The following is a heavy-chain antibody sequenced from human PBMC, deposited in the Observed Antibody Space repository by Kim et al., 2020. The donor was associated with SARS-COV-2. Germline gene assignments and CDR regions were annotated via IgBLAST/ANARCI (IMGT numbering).Heavy chain of an antibody. J-gene: IGHJ3*02. V-gene: IGHV3-23*01. CDR1: GFTFSNYA. CDR2: ISGSGGST. D-gene: IGHD2-2*01. Sequence: GGSLRLSCAASGFTFSNYAMSWVRQAPGKGLEWVSAISGSGGSTYYADSVKGRFTISRDNSKNTLYLQMNRLRAEDTAVYYCAKSPGRRLSQLRVLFDIWGEGAMVTLSS. CDR3: AKSPGRRLSQLRVLFDI.